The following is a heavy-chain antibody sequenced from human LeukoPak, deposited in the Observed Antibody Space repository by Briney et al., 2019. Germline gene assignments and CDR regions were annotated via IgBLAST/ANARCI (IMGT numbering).Heavy chain of an antibody. Sequence: PGGSLRLSCAASGFTVSSNYMSWVRQAPGKGLEWVSVIYSGGSTYYADSVKGRFTISRDNSKNTLYLQMNSLRAEDTAVYYCARAQRYDFWSGEYGMDVWGQGTTVTVSS. D-gene: IGHD3-3*01. CDR3: ARAQRYDFWSGEYGMDV. CDR1: GFTVSSNY. CDR2: IYSGGST. J-gene: IGHJ6*02. V-gene: IGHV3-66*01.